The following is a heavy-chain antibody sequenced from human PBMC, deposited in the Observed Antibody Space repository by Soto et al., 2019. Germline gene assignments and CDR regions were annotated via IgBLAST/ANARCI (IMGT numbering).Heavy chain of an antibody. D-gene: IGHD3-10*01. J-gene: IGHJ5*02. CDR1: GGSISSYY. V-gene: IGHV4-59*01. Sequence: PSETLSLTCTVSGGSISSYYWSWIRQPPGKGLEWIGYTYYSGSTNFNPSLKSRVTISVDTSKNQFSLKLSSVTAADTAVYYCAGGLWFGDLKEEYNWFDPWGQGTLVTVSS. CDR2: TYYSGST. CDR3: AGGLWFGDLKEEYNWFDP.